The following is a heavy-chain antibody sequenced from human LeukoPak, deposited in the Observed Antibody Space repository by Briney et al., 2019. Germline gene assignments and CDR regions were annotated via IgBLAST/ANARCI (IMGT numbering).Heavy chain of an antibody. J-gene: IGHJ4*02. CDR3: ARRQYRSSWYYFDY. CDR1: GFSLSSYW. Sequence: GGSLRLSCAASGFSLSSYWMHWVRQTPGKGLVWVSRINSDGSTTNYADSVKGRFTISRDNAKNTLYLQMNSLRAEDTAVYYCARRQYRSSWYYFDYWGQGTLVTVSS. CDR2: INSDGSTT. D-gene: IGHD6-13*01. V-gene: IGHV3-74*01.